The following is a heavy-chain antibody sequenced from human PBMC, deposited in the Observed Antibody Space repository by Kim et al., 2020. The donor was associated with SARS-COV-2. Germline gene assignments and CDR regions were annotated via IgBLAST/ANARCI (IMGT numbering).Heavy chain of an antibody. V-gene: IGHV2-70*01. D-gene: IGHD5-12*01. J-gene: IGHJ4*02. Sequence: DDKYYSTSLKTRLTISKDTSKNQVVLTMTNMDPVDTATYYCARICGYSGHWGQGTLVTVSS. CDR3: ARICGYSGH. CDR2: DDK.